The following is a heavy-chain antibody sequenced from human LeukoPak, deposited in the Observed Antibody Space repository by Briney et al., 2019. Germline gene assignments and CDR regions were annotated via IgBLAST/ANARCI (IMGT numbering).Heavy chain of an antibody. CDR1: GGTFSSYA. V-gene: IGHV1-69*04. D-gene: IGHD4-17*01. Sequence: ASVKVSCKASGGTFSSYAISWVRQAPGQGLEWMGRIIPILGIANYAQKFHGRVTITADKSTSTAYMELSSLRSEGTAAYYCARARNSVTTLWGQGTLVTVSS. CDR3: ARARNSVTTL. J-gene: IGHJ4*02. CDR2: IIPILGIA.